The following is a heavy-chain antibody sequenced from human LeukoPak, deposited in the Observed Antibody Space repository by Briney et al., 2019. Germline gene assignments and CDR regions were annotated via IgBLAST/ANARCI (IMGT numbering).Heavy chain of an antibody. CDR3: ARDLGYGDGYDS. D-gene: IGHD2-2*03. Sequence: SETLSLTCTVSGGSISSSSFYWGWIRQPPGKGLEWIGSIYYTGKTYYNPSLKSRVTISIDTSKTQFSLKPSSVTAADTAVFYCARDLGYGDGYDSWGQGTLVTVSS. V-gene: IGHV4-39*07. J-gene: IGHJ5*01. CDR1: GGSISSSSFY. CDR2: IYYTGKT.